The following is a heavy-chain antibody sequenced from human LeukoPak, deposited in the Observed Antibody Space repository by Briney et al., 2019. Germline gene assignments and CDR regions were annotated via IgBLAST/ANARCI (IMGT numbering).Heavy chain of an antibody. V-gene: IGHV4-59*01. CDR1: GGSISSYY. J-gene: IGHJ4*02. D-gene: IGHD4-17*01. CDR3: ARAGVEGDDYGDPGPGPFDY. CDR2: IYYSGST. Sequence: PSETLSLTCTVSGGSISSYYWSWIRQPPGKGLEWIGYIYYSGSTNYNPSLKSRVTISVDTSKNQFSLKLSSVTAADTAVYYCARAGVEGDDYGDPGPGPFDYWGQGTLVTVSS.